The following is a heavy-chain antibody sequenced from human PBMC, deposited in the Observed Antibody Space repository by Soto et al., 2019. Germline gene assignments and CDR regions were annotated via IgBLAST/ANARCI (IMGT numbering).Heavy chain of an antibody. CDR2: IYYSGST. CDR1: GGSISSGGYY. V-gene: IGHV4-31*03. CDR3: ARGTTVETGSY. J-gene: IGHJ4*02. D-gene: IGHD4-17*01. Sequence: PSETLSLTCTVSGGSISSGGYYWSWIRQHPGKGLEWIGYIYYSGSTYYNTSLKSRVNISVDTSKNQISLKLSSVTAANTAVYYCARGTTVETGSYWGQGTLVTVSS.